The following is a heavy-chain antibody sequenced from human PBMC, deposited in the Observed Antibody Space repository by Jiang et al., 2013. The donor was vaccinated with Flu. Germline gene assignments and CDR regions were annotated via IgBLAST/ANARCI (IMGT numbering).Heavy chain of an antibody. CDR3: ARGRARTAGGNDLGFDY. CDR1: GYTFTSYY. V-gene: IGHV1-46*01. Sequence: GAEVKKPGASVKVSCKASGYTFTSYYIHWVRQAPGQGLEWMGIINPYGGSTSNAQRFQGRVTMTRDTSTSTVYMDLSSLRSEDTAVYYCARGRARTAGGNDLGFDYWGQGTLVTVSS. J-gene: IGHJ4*02. CDR2: INPYGGST. D-gene: IGHD4-23*01.